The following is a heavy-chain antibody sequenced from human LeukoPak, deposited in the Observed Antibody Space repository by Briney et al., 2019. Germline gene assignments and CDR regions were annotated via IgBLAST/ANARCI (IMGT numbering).Heavy chain of an antibody. CDR1: GFTFSSYG. Sequence: GRSLRLSCAASGFTFSSYGMHWVRQAPGKGLEWVAVISYDGSNKYYADSVKGRFTISRDNSKNTLYLQMNSLRAEDTAVYYCAKDDVWGQGTTVTVSS. V-gene: IGHV3-30*18. CDR3: AKDDV. J-gene: IGHJ6*02. CDR2: ISYDGSNK.